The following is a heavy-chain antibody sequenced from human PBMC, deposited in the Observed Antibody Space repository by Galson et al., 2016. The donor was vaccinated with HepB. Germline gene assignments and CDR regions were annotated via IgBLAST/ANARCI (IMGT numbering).Heavy chain of an antibody. D-gene: IGHD4-23*01. CDR1: GFIFSSYG. J-gene: IGHJ4*02. Sequence: SLRLSCAASGFIFSSYGMHWVRQAPGKGLEWVAVIWNDGSNQYYVDSAKGRFTISRDNSKNTLYLQMNSLRAEGTAVYYCAREGMTTVAMLDYWGQGTLVTVAS. V-gene: IGHV3-33*01. CDR3: AREGMTTVAMLDY. CDR2: IWNDGSNQ.